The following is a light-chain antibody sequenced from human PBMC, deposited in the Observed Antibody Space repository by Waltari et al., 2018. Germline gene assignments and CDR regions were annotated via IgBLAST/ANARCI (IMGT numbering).Light chain of an antibody. CDR1: QSVSSR. CDR2: DTS. J-gene: IGKJ1*01. Sequence: EIVMTQSPATLSVSPGERATLSCRASQSVSSRLAWYLQKPGMGPRLPIYDTSTRATGIPARFSGSGSGTEFTLTNSSLQSEDFAVYYCQQYNNWPRTFGQGTKVEI. CDR3: QQYNNWPRT. V-gene: IGKV3-15*01.